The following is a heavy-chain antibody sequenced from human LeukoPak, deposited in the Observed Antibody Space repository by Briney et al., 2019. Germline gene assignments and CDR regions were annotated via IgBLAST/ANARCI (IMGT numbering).Heavy chain of an antibody. V-gene: IGHV4-30-4*08. CDR2: IYYSGST. CDR1: GGSISSGDYY. J-gene: IGHJ4*02. CDR3: ARRAVGATDY. Sequence: SETLSLTCTVSGGSISSGDYYWSWIRQPPGKGLEWIGYIYYSGSTYYNPSLKSRVTISVDTSKNQFSLKLNSVTAADTAVYFCARRAVGATDYWGQGTLVTVSS. D-gene: IGHD1-26*01.